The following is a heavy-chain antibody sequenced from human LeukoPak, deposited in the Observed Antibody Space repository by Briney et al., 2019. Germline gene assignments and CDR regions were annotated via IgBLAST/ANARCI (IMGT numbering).Heavy chain of an antibody. Sequence: QPGGSPRLSCAASGFSFSNYAMNWVRQAPGKGLQWVSTMTGSGDIRNYADSVKGRFTISRDNSQSTLFLQMNSLRAEDTAMYYCARDGYNYTSHNNDGFDIWGQGTMVTVSS. CDR1: GFSFSNYA. CDR3: ARDGYNYTSHNNDGFDI. D-gene: IGHD5-12*01. CDR2: MTGSGDIR. V-gene: IGHV3-23*01. J-gene: IGHJ3*02.